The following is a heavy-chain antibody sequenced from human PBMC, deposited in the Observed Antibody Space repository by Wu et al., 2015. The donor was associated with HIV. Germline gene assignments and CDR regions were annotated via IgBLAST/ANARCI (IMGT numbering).Heavy chain of an antibody. Sequence: QVQLEQSGAEVKKPGASVKVSCKASGYTFMRYGISWVRQAPGQGLEWMGWITTYNGDTNYAQKFQGRVTMTTDTSTTTVYMELSSLRSDDTAVYYCARRYGDLYHRDSYYYMDVWARDLGHRLL. D-gene: IGHD5-18*01. CDR2: ITTYNGDT. CDR3: ARRYGDLYHRDSYYYMDV. J-gene: IGHJ6*03. CDR1: GYTFMRYG. V-gene: IGHV1-18*01.